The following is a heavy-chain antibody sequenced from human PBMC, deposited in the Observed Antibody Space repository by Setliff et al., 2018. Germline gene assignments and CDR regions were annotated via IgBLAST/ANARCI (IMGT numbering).Heavy chain of an antibody. CDR3: AREVGTSTSSDAFDV. V-gene: IGHV4-30-4*08. CDR2: IYHSGSA. CDR1: GDSISSGGYF. Sequence: TLSLTCTVSGDSISSGGYFWSWIRQPPGKGLEWIAYIYHSGSAYYNPSLKSRVTMSVDTSKNQLSLHLTSVTAADTAVYYCAREVGTSTSSDAFDVWGQGMMVTVSS. D-gene: IGHD1-26*01. J-gene: IGHJ3*01.